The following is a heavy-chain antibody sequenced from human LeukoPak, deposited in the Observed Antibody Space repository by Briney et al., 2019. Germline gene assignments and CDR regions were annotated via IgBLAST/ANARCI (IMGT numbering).Heavy chain of an antibody. CDR3: ARHSNNGDYVYYYYYMDV. CDR2: IFYSGST. Sequence: SETLSLTCTVSGGSISSYYWSWIRQPPGKGLEFIGYIFYSGSTNYNPSLKSRVTMSADTSINQFSLKLSSVTAADTAVYYCARHSNNGDYVYYYYYMDVWGKGTTVTVSS. V-gene: IGHV4-59*08. CDR1: GGSISSYY. D-gene: IGHD4-17*01. J-gene: IGHJ6*03.